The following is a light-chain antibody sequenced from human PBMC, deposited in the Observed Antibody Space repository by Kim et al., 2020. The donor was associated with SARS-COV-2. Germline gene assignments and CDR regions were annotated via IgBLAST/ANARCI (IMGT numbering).Light chain of an antibody. CDR3: QQYGSSPFT. Sequence: SPGESATLSCRASESVSSNFLAWYQQKAGQAPRLLIYGASRRATGIPDRFSGSGSGTDFTLTISRLEPEDFAVYYCQQYGSSPFTFGPGTKVDIK. J-gene: IGKJ3*01. V-gene: IGKV3-20*01. CDR2: GAS. CDR1: ESVSSNF.